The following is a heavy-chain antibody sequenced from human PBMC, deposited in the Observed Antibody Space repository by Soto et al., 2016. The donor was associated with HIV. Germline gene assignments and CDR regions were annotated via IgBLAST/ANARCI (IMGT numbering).Heavy chain of an antibody. D-gene: IGHD3-10*01. CDR1: GGSISSYY. J-gene: IGHJ3*02. CDR2: IYYSGST. Sequence: QVQLQESGPGLVKPSETLSLTCTVSGGSISSYYWSWIRQPPGKGLEWIGYIYYSGSTNYNPSLKSRVTISVDTSKNQFSLKLSSVTAADTAVYYCARRFYGSGYYSDAFDYRGAKGQVVHRLF. V-gene: IGHV4-59*01. CDR3: ARRFYGSGYYSDAFDYR.